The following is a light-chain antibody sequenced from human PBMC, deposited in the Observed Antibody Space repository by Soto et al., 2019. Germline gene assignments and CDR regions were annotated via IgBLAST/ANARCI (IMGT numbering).Light chain of an antibody. CDR1: QNVANY. Sequence: EVVMTQKTATLSVSPGERASLSCRSSQNVANYLDWYQQKPGQAPRLLIYGAVKRAAGIPDRFSGSGSGTDFTLTISRMEPEDFAGYCCQQYGSSLRTFGQ. J-gene: IGKJ1*01. V-gene: IGKV3-20*01. CDR3: QQYGSSLRT. CDR2: GAV.